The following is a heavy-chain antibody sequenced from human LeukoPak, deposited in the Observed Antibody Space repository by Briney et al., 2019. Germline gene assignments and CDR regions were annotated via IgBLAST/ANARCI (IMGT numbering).Heavy chain of an antibody. CDR2: INPSGGST. CDR1: GYSFTSHY. V-gene: IGHV1-46*01. J-gene: IGHJ4*02. Sequence: GASVKVSCKASGYSFTSHYMHWVRQAPGQGLEWMGIINPSGGSTSYAQKFQGRVTMTRDMSTSTVYMELSSLRSEDTAVYYCAGSVEMATIFVYWGQGTLVTVSS. D-gene: IGHD5-24*01. CDR3: AGSVEMATIFVY.